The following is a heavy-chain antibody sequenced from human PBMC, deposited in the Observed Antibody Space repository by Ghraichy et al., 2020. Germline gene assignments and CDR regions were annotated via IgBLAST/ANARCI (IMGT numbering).Heavy chain of an antibody. J-gene: IGHJ4*02. D-gene: IGHD3-3*01. V-gene: IGHV6-1*01. Sequence: SQTLSLTCAISGDSVSSSSAAWNWIRQSPSRGLEWLGRTYYRSKWYYEYAISVRSRITINPDTSKNQFSLQLNSVTPEDTAVYYCGRVSYDSVPYWGQGTLVTVSS. CDR2: TYYRSKWYY. CDR3: GRVSYDSVPY. CDR1: GDSVSSSSAA.